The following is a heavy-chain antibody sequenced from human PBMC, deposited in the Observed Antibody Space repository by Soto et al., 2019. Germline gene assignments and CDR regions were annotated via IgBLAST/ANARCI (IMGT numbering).Heavy chain of an antibody. V-gene: IGHV3-33*01. J-gene: IGHJ4*02. CDR2: IWYDGSNK. Sequence: QVQLVESGGGVVQPGRSLRLSCAASGFTFSSYGMHWVRQAPGKGLEWVAVIWYDGSNKYYADSVKGRFTISRDNSKNTLYRQMNSLRAEDTAVYYCAREDRVTTAFFDYWGQGTLVTVSS. D-gene: IGHD4-17*01. CDR1: GFTFSSYG. CDR3: AREDRVTTAFFDY.